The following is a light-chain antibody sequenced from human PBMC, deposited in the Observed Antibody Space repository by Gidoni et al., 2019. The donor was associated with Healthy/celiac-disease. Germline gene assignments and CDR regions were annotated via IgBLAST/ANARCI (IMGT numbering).Light chain of an antibody. Sequence: EVLLTESPATLSVSPGDRATLTCRASQSVSSYLAWYQQTPGQAPRLLIYDASNRATGIPARFTGSGSGTDFTLTISSLEPEEFANYYCQQRSNWLTFGGGTKVEIK. CDR1: QSVSSY. CDR3: QQRSNWLT. J-gene: IGKJ4*01. V-gene: IGKV3-11*01. CDR2: DAS.